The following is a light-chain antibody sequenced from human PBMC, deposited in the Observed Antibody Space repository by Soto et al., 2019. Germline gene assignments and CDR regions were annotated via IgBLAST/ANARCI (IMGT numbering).Light chain of an antibody. CDR1: QSVCSN. CDR2: GAS. J-gene: IGKJ1*01. V-gene: IGKV3-15*01. Sequence: EIMMAQSPATPSVSPGERATLSCRAGQSVCSNLAWYQQKPGQPPRLLIYGASTRATGIPARFSGSGSGTDFTLTISSLQSEDVAVYYCQHYYHSPLTFGQGTKVDIK. CDR3: QHYYHSPLT.